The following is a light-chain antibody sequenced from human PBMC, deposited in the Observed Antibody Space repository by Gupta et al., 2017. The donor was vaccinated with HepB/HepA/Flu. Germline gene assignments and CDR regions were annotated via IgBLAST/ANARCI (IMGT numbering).Light chain of an antibody. V-gene: IGKV2-28*01. CDR3: RQALQTPLT. J-gene: IGKJ4*01. CDR2: LGS. Sequence: DIVMTQSPLSLPVTPGEPASISCRSSQSLLHSNGYNYLDWYLQKPGQSPQLLIYLGSNRASGVPDRFSGRGSGTDFTLKISMVDAEDVGVYYCRQALQTPLTFGGGTKVEIK. CDR1: QSLLHSNGYNY.